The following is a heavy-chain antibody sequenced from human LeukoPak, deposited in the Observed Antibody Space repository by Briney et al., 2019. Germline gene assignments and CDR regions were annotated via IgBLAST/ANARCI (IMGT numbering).Heavy chain of an antibody. J-gene: IGHJ2*01. CDR1: GDFTSSSY. CDR3: ASRVGATTGWYFDL. Sequence: SETLSLTCTVSGDFTSSSYWTWIRQPPGKGLDWIGYIYYSGSTNYNPFLKSRVTISLDRSKNQFSLRLTSVTAADTAVYYCASRVGATTGWYFDLWGRGTLVTVSS. CDR2: IYYSGST. V-gene: IGHV4-59*01. D-gene: IGHD1-26*01.